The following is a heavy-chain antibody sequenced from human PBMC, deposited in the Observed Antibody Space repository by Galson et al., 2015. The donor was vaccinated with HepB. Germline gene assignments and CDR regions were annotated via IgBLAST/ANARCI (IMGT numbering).Heavy chain of an antibody. CDR2: ISAYNGNT. CDR3: ATMVYCSGGSCYRTGLDY. J-gene: IGHJ4*02. V-gene: IGHV1-18*01. D-gene: IGHD2-15*01. Sequence: SVKVSCKASGYTFTSYGISWVRQAPGQGLEWMGWISAYNGNTNYAQKLQGRVTMTTDTSTSTAYMELRSLRSDDTAVYYCATMVYCSGGSCYRTGLDYWGQGTLVTVSS. CDR1: GYTFTSYG.